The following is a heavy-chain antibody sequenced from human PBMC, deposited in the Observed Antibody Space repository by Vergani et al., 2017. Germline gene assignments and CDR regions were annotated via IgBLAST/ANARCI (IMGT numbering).Heavy chain of an antibody. CDR1: GYTFTSYA. CDR2: INAGNGNT. CDR3: ARRSCYIQCSSWSGYGMDV. D-gene: IGHD6-13*01. V-gene: IGHV1-3*01. Sequence: QVQLVQSGAEVKKPGASVKVSCKASGYTFTSYAMHWVRQAPGQRLEWMGWINAGNGNTKYSQKFQGRVTITRDTSASTAYMELSSLRSEDTAVYYCARRSCYIQCSSWSGYGMDVWGQGTTVTVSS. J-gene: IGHJ6*02.